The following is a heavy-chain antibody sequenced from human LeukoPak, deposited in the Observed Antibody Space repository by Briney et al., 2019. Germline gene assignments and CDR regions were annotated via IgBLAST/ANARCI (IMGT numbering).Heavy chain of an antibody. V-gene: IGHV1-46*01. Sequence: ASVKVSCKAPGYTFTSYYMHWVRQAPGQGLEWMGIINPSGGCTSYAQKFQGRVTMTRDMSTSTDYMELSSLRSEDTAVYYCARCVTERYGENYMDVWGKGTTVTVSS. CDR3: ARCVTERYGENYMDV. CDR1: GYTFTSYY. J-gene: IGHJ6*03. CDR2: INPSGGCT. D-gene: IGHD4-17*01.